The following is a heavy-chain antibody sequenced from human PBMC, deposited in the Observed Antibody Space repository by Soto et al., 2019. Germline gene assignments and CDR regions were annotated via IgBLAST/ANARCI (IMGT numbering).Heavy chain of an antibody. D-gene: IGHD3-10*01. CDR1: GFTFSGSA. Sequence: PGGSLRLSCAASGFTFSGSAMHWVRQASGKGLEWVGRIRSKANSYATAYAASVKGRFTISRDDSKNTAYLQMNSLKTEDTAVYYCTRHKRLMVRGYYYYYYMDVWGKGPRSPSP. CDR2: IRSKANSYAT. V-gene: IGHV3-73*01. J-gene: IGHJ6*03. CDR3: TRHKRLMVRGYYYYYYMDV.